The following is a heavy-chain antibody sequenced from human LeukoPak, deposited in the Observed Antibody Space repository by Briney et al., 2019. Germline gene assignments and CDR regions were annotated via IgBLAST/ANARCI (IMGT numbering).Heavy chain of an antibody. J-gene: IGHJ6*03. CDR3: ARVGPMVRGVTLYYYYYMDV. D-gene: IGHD3-10*01. Sequence: SSETLSLTCSVSGGSISSSSNYWGWIRQPPGKGLEWIGYIYYSGSTNYDPSLKSRVTISVDTSKNQFSLKLSSVTAADTAVYYCARVGPMVRGVTLYYYYYMDVWGKGTTVTISS. V-gene: IGHV4-61*05. CDR2: IYYSGST. CDR1: GGSISSSSNY.